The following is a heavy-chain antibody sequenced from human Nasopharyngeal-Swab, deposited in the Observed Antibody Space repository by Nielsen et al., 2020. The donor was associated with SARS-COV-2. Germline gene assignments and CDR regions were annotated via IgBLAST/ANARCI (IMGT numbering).Heavy chain of an antibody. D-gene: IGHD3-16*01. CDR1: GFTFSSYA. V-gene: IGHV3-30*04. CDR3: ARGGSDL. CDR2: ISYDGSNK. J-gene: IGHJ2*01. Sequence: GEPLKISCAASGFTFSSYAMHWVRQAPGKGLEWVAVISYDGSNKYYADSVKGRFTISRDNSKNTLYLQMNSLRAEDTAVYYCARGGSDLWGRGTLVTVSS.